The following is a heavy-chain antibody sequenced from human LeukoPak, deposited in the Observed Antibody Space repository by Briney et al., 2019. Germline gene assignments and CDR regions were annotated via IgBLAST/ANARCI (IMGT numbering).Heavy chain of an antibody. CDR1: GFTFTSYS. D-gene: IGHD3-10*01. CDR2: ISSSSSTI. J-gene: IGHJ4*02. Sequence: GGSLRLSCAASGFTFTSYSMNWVRQAPGKGLEWVSYISSSSSTIYYADSVKGRFTISRDNAKNSLYLQMNSLRAEDTAVYYCPRERSTMVRGLIINYFDYWGQGPLVTVSS. V-gene: IGHV3-48*01. CDR3: PRERSTMVRGLIINYFDY.